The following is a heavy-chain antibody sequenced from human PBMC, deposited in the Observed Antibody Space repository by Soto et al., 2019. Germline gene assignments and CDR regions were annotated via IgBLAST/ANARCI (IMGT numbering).Heavy chain of an antibody. D-gene: IGHD2-2*01. CDR2: IWYDGSNK. V-gene: IGHV3-33*01. Sequence: GGSLRLSCAASGFTFSSYGMHWVRQAPGKGLEWVAVIWYDGSNKYYADSVKGRFTISRDNSKNTLYLQMNSLRAEDTAVYYCARGCSSTSCSGKYYYYGMDVWGQGTTVTVSS. CDR3: ARGCSSTSCSGKYYYYGMDV. J-gene: IGHJ6*02. CDR1: GFTFSSYG.